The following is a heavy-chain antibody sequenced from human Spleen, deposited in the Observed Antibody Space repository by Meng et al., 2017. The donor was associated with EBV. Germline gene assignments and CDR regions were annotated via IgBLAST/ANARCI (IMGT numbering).Heavy chain of an antibody. Sequence: QVQLVQSGAEVKKPGALLMVSCTASGYSFTRYAMHWVREAPGQSLEWMGWINAGNGNTRYSQKFQDRVTITGDTAASIAYMELSSLRSDDTAVYYCASESGRGYPPDYWGRGTRVTVSS. CDR3: ASESGRGYPPDY. V-gene: IGHV1-3*01. CDR2: INAGNGNT. CDR1: GYSFTRYA. D-gene: IGHD3-10*01. J-gene: IGHJ4*02.